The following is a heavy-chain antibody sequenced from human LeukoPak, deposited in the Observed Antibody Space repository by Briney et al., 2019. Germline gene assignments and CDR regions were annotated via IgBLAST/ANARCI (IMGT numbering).Heavy chain of an antibody. V-gene: IGHV4-34*01. Sequence: SETLSLTCAVYGGSFSGYYWSWIRQPPGKGLEWIGEINHSGSTNYNPSLKSRVTISVDTSKNQFSLKLSSVTAADTAVYYCAREQYSSGWYLGNWFDPWGQGTLVTVSS. CDR1: GGSFSGYY. CDR3: AREQYSSGWYLGNWFDP. J-gene: IGHJ5*02. D-gene: IGHD6-19*01. CDR2: INHSGST.